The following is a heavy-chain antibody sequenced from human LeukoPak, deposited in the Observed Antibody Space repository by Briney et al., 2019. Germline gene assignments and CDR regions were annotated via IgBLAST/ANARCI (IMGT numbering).Heavy chain of an antibody. V-gene: IGHV3-23*01. J-gene: IGHJ4*02. D-gene: IGHD3-16*01. CDR3: ARGWGYYFDY. CDR2: ISSGGAT. Sequence: GGSLRLSCTTSGFTFSNCAMRWVRQAPGKGLEWVSTISSGGATYYADSVKGRFTVSRDNSKNTLYLQVGSLRAEDTAIYYCARGWGYYFDYWGLGTLVTVSS. CDR1: GFTFSNCA.